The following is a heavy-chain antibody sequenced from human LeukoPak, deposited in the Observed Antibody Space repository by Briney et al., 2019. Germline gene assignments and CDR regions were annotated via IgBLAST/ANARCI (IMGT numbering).Heavy chain of an antibody. Sequence: SQTLSLTCTVSGGSISSGGYYWSWIRQHPGKGLEWIGYIYYSGSTYYNPSLKSRVTISLDTSKNQFSLRLNSVTAADTAVYSCARVRGSYYYGIDVWGQGTTVTVSS. CDR2: IYYSGST. CDR1: GGSISSGGYY. CDR3: ARVRGSYYYGIDV. V-gene: IGHV4-31*03. D-gene: IGHD3-10*01. J-gene: IGHJ6*02.